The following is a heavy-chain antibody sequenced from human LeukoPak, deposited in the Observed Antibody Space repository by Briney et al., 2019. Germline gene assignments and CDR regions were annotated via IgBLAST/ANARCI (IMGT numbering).Heavy chain of an antibody. D-gene: IGHD7-27*01. CDR3: AKDLNXGXXXYFDY. V-gene: IGHV3-30*18. CDR2: ISYDGSNK. Sequence: SGGSLRLSCAASGFTFSSYGMHWVRQAPGKGLEWVAVISYDGSNKYYADSVKGRFTISRDNSKNTLYLQMNSLRAEDTAVYYCAKDLNXGXXXYFDYWGQGTLVTVSS. J-gene: IGHJ4*02. CDR1: GFTFSSYG.